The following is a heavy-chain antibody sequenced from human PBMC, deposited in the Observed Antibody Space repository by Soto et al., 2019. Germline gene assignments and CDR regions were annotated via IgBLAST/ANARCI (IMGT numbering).Heavy chain of an antibody. CDR3: ARGARGGSDHSTYRHFYY. Sequence: QVQLVQSGAEVKGPGASVEVSCKASGYTFSTYPIYWVRQAPGQSLEWLGWIDGDKGDTKYSQNFQGRVTISRDTSAATVYTDLSRRRPEDTAVYYCARGARGGSDHSTYRHFYYWGQGPLVSVS. CDR2: IDGDKGDT. J-gene: IGHJ4*02. CDR1: GYTFSTYP. D-gene: IGHD3-10*01. V-gene: IGHV1-3*01.